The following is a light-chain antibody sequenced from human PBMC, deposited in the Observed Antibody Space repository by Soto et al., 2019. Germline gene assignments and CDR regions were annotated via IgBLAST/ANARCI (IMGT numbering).Light chain of an antibody. J-gene: IGLJ3*02. Sequence: QSALTQPASVSGSPGQSITISCTGTSSDVGGYNYVSWYQQHPGKAPKLMIYEVSNRPSGVSNRFSGSKSGNTASLTISGLRAEDEAYYYCSSYTRSSTRVFGGGTKLTVL. V-gene: IGLV2-14*01. CDR1: SSDVGGYNY. CDR2: EVS. CDR3: SSYTRSSTRV.